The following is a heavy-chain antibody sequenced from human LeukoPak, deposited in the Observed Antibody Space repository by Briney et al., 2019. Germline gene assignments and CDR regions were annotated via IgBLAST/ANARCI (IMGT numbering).Heavy chain of an antibody. CDR1: GFTFSTYG. D-gene: IGHD4-17*01. Sequence: GGSLRLSCAASGFTFSTYGMNWVRQGPGKGLEWVPGISDSGGSTYYADSVKGRFTISRDNSENTLYLQMNSLGAEDTAVYYCANLHTVSTSVPWGQGTLVTVSS. CDR3: ANLHTVSTSVP. V-gene: IGHV3-23*01. J-gene: IGHJ4*02. CDR2: ISDSGGST.